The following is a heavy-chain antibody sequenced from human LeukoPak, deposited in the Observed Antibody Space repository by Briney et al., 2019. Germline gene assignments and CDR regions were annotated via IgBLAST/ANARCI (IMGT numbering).Heavy chain of an antibody. CDR3: TSEDQGGFDY. J-gene: IGHJ4*02. D-gene: IGHD1-26*01. CDR2: IKRKIDGETT. V-gene: IGHV3-15*01. Sequence: GGSLRLSCVASGFTFSNAWMSWVRQAPIKGLDWVGRIKRKIDGETTDYAAPAKGRFTISRDDSKNTLYLQMNSLKTEDTAVYYCTSEDQGGFDYWGRGTLVTVSS. CDR1: GFTFSNAW.